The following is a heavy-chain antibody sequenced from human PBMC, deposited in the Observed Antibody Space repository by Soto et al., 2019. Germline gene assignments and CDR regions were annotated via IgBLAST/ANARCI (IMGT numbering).Heavy chain of an antibody. Sequence: VXVSCKASGVTFSSYSISWVRQAPGQGLECMGGIIPIFGTANYAQKFQGRVTITADKSTSTAYMELSSLRSEDTAVYYCAREGGSDSYDAFDIWGQGTMVTVSS. D-gene: IGHD3-16*01. CDR3: AREGGSDSYDAFDI. CDR1: GVTFSSYS. J-gene: IGHJ3*02. CDR2: IIPIFGTA. V-gene: IGHV1-69*13.